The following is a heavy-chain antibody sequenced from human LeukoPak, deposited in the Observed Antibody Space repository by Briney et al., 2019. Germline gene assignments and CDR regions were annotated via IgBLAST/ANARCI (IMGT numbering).Heavy chain of an antibody. Sequence: GGSLRLSCAASGFIVSSNFMTWVRQAPGKGLEWVSVSYSSVRTYYADSVQGRFTVSRDNSKHLLNIKMNSLRAEDTAVYYCAGGLVVRFIDNWGQGTLVTVSS. V-gene: IGHV3-66*01. CDR2: SYSSVRT. CDR1: GFIVSSNF. J-gene: IGHJ4*02. CDR3: AGGLVVRFIDN. D-gene: IGHD2-15*01.